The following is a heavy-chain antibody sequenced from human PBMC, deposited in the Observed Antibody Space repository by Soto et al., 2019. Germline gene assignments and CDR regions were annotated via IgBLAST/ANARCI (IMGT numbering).Heavy chain of an antibody. CDR1: GYTFTSYD. CDR3: ARGSIRVRGVIALGPYYYYHGMDV. CDR2: MNPNSGNT. Sequence: ASVKVSCKASGYTFTSYDINWVRQATGQGLEWMGWMNPNSGNTGYAQKFQGRVTMTRNTPISTAYMELSSLRSEDTAVYYCARGSIRVRGVIALGPYYYYHGMDVWGQGTTVTVSS. D-gene: IGHD3-10*01. V-gene: IGHV1-8*01. J-gene: IGHJ6*02.